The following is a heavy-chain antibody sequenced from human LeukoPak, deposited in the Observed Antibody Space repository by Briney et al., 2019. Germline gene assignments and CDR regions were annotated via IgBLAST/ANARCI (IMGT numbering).Heavy chain of an antibody. D-gene: IGHD6-19*01. Sequence: GGSLRLSCAASGFTFSSYEMNWVRQAPGKGLEWVSYISSSGSTIYYADSVKGRFTISRDNAKNSLYLQMNSLRAEDTAVYYCAKISPSRIAVAGTAFDYWGPGTLVTVSS. J-gene: IGHJ4*02. V-gene: IGHV3-48*03. CDR2: ISSSGSTI. CDR3: AKISPSRIAVAGTAFDY. CDR1: GFTFSSYE.